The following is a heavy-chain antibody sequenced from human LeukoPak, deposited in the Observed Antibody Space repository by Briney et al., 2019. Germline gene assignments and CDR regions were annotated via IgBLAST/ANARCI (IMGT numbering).Heavy chain of an antibody. Sequence: GGSLRLSCAASGFTFSSYAMSRVRQAPGKGLEWVSAISGSGSSTYYADSVKGRFTISRDNSKNTLYLQMNSLRAEDTAVYYCAKVGSSGWPYYFDYWGQGTLVTVSS. V-gene: IGHV3-23*01. CDR2: ISGSGSST. J-gene: IGHJ4*02. D-gene: IGHD6-19*01. CDR3: AKVGSSGWPYYFDY. CDR1: GFTFSSYA.